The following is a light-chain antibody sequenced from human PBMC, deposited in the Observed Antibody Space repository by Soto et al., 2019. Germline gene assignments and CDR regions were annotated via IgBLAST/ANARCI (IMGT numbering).Light chain of an antibody. CDR3: QQANSCPWT. Sequence: IQMTQSPSSVSASVGDRVTITCRASQGISSWLVWYQQKPGKAPKLLIYAASSLQSGVPSRFSGSGSGTEFTLTISGLQPEDLATYYCQQANSCPWTFGQGTKVDIK. CDR2: AAS. J-gene: IGKJ1*01. V-gene: IGKV1-12*01. CDR1: QGISSW.